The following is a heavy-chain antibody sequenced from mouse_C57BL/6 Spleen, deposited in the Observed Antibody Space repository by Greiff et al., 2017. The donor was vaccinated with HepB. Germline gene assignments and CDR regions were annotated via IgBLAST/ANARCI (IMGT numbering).Heavy chain of an antibody. Sequence: EVQRVESGPGLVKPSQSLSLTCSVTGYSITSGYYWNWIRQFPGNKLEWMGYISYDGSNNYNPSRKNRISITRDTSKNQFFLKLNSVTTEDTATYYCASPYDYDRRNWYFDDWGTGTTVTVSS. CDR2: ISYDGSN. CDR1: GYSITSGYY. D-gene: IGHD2-4*01. V-gene: IGHV3-6*01. CDR3: ASPYDYDRRNWYFDD. J-gene: IGHJ1*03.